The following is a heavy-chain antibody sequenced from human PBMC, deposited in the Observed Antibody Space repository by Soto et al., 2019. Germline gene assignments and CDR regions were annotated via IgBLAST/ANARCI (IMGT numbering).Heavy chain of an antibody. J-gene: IGHJ5*02. CDR3: VASLAASGLNWLDP. V-gene: IGHV4-4*07. D-gene: IGHD6-13*01. CDR2: IFANRHT. CDR1: GGSISEKY. Sequence: PSETLSLTCIVSGGSISEKYWNWVRQPPGKGLEWIGLIFANRHTEYNPSPKSRVTMSVDASKNQFSLRLTSMTAADTAVYYCVASLAASGLNWLDPWGRGTLVTVSS.